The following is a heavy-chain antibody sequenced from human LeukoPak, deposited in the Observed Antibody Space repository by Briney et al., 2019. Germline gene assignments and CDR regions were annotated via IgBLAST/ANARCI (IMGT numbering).Heavy chain of an antibody. CDR3: ARVPGVYYDSIGFGSGWFDP. CDR1: GGSISSNNW. V-gene: IGHV4-4*02. CDR2: IYHSGST. J-gene: IGHJ5*02. Sequence: PSGTLSLTCAVSGGSISSNNWWSWVRQPPGKGLEWIGEIYHSGSTNYNPSLKSRVTISVDKSKNQFSLKLSSVTATDTAMYYCARVPGVYYDSIGFGSGWFDPWGQGILVTVPS. D-gene: IGHD3-3*01.